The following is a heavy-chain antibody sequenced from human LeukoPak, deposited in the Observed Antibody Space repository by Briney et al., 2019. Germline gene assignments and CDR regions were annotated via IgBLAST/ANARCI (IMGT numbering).Heavy chain of an antibody. CDR3: ARADYYDSRGFDY. Sequence: GGSLRLSCAASGFTFSSYGMPWVRQAPGKGLEWVAVIWYDGSNKYYADSVKGRLTISRDNSKNTLYLQMNSLRAEDTAVYYCARADYYDSRGFDYWGQGTLVTVSS. V-gene: IGHV3-33*01. J-gene: IGHJ4*02. D-gene: IGHD3-22*01. CDR1: GFTFSSYG. CDR2: IWYDGSNK.